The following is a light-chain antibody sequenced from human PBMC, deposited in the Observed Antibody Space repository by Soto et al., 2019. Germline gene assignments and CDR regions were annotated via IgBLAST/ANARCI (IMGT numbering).Light chain of an antibody. Sequence: EIVLTQSPGTLSLSAGERATLSCRASQSISSSSLSWYQQKPGQAPRLLIYDAYNRATGIPPRFSGSGSGTDFTLTISSLEPEDSAVYYCQQRHMWPITFGQGTRLEIK. CDR1: QSISSSS. CDR3: QQRHMWPIT. V-gene: IGKV3D-20*02. J-gene: IGKJ5*01. CDR2: DAY.